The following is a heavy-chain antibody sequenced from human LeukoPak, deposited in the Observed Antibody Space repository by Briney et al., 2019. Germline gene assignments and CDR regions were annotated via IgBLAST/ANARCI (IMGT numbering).Heavy chain of an antibody. CDR1: GFTFSSYS. CDR2: ISSSSSYI. J-gene: IGHJ4*02. D-gene: IGHD6-19*01. CDR3: ARGGYSSGWYLSY. Sequence: PGGSLRLSCAAPGFTFSSYSMNWVRQAPGKGLEWVSSISSSSSYIYYADSVKGRFTISRDNAKNSLYLQVNSLRAEDTAVYYCARGGYSSGWYLSYWGQGTLVTVSS. V-gene: IGHV3-21*01.